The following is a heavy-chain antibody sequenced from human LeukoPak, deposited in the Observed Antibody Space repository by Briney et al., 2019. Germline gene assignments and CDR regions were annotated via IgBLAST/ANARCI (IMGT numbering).Heavy chain of an antibody. V-gene: IGHV3-53*01. CDR1: GFTVSSNY. CDR2: IYSGGST. J-gene: IGHJ6*03. CDR3: ARGDLWSGYYSPYYMDL. D-gene: IGHD3-3*01. Sequence: GGSLRLSCAASGFTVSSNYMSWVRQAPGKGLEWVSVIYSGGSTYYADSVKGRFTISRDNSKNTLYLQMNSLRAEDTAVYYCARGDLWSGYYSPYYMDLWGKGTTVTVSS.